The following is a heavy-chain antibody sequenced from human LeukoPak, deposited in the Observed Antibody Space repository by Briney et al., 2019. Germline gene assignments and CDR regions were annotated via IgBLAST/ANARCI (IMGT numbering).Heavy chain of an antibody. Sequence: SETLSLTCAVYGDSFSVYYWNWIRQPPGKGLEWIGEINHSGSTNYNPSLKGRVTISVDTSKNQFSLRLSSVTAADTAVYYCARVTQDYYDFYFDYWVQGTLVTVSS. J-gene: IGHJ4*02. CDR3: ARVTQDYYDFYFDY. V-gene: IGHV4-34*01. CDR2: INHSGST. CDR1: GDSFSVYY. D-gene: IGHD3-3*01.